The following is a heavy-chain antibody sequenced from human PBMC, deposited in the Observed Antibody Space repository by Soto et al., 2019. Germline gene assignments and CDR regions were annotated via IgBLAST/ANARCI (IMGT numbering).Heavy chain of an antibody. V-gene: IGHV4-59*01. J-gene: IGHJ4*02. CDR2: IWYSGSS. CDR3: ASYVLGTYPFFDQ. CDR1: GFTFSSYS. Sequence: PGGSLRLSCAASGFTFSSYSMNWVRQAPGKGLEWIGYIWYSGSSNYNPSLKSRVTISLDTSQNQFSLKLTSVTAADTAVYYCASYVLGTYPFFDQWGRGTLVTVSS. D-gene: IGHD3-10*01.